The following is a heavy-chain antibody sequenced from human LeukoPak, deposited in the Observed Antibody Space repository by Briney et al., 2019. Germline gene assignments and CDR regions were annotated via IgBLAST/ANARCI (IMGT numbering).Heavy chain of an antibody. J-gene: IGHJ4*02. CDR1: GGSISSGGYY. CDR3: ARVANNYDFWSGYYLGEGYYFDY. D-gene: IGHD3-3*01. CDR2: IYYSGST. Sequence: SETLPLTCTVSGGSISSGGYYWSWIRQHPGKGLEWIGYIYYSGSTYYNPSLKSRVTISVDTSKNQFSLKLSSVTAADTAVYYCARVANNYDFWSGYYLGEGYYFDYWGQGTLVTVSS. V-gene: IGHV4-31*03.